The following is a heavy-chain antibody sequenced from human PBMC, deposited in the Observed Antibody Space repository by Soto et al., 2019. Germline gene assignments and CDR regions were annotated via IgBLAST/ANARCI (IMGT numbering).Heavy chain of an antibody. CDR1: GYTFTSYD. Sequence: QVQLVQSGSEVKKPGASVKISCKASGYTFTSYDMQWVRQAPGQGLEWMGIINPSGGSTSYAQRFQGRVTMTSDTSTSTVYMELSSLRSEDTAVYYCARNRGFCSAGTCYMFDYWGQGTLVTVSS. D-gene: IGHD2-15*01. V-gene: IGHV1-46*01. J-gene: IGHJ4*02. CDR3: ARNRGFCSAGTCYMFDY. CDR2: INPSGGST.